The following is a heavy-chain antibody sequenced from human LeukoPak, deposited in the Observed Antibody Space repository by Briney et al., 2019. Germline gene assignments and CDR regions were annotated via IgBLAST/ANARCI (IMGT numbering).Heavy chain of an antibody. CDR3: AKPYIGSGSYYLNNWYFDL. CDR2: ISGSGGST. D-gene: IGHD3-10*01. Sequence: GGSLRLSCAASGFTFSSYAMSWVRQAPGKGLEWVSAISGSGGSTYYADSVKGRFTISRDNSKNTLYLQMNSLRAEDTAVYYCAKPYIGSGSYYLNNWYFDLWGRGKLVTVSS. V-gene: IGHV3-23*01. CDR1: GFTFSSYA. J-gene: IGHJ2*01.